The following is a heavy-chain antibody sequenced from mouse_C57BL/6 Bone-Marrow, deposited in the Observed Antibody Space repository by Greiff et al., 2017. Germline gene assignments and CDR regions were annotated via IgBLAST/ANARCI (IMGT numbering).Heavy chain of an antibody. CDR3: ARTTVVVDFDY. J-gene: IGHJ2*01. D-gene: IGHD1-1*01. Sequence: EVKVVVSGGGLVKPGGSLKLSCAASGFTFSSYAMSWVRQTPEKRLEWVATISDGGSYTYYPDNVKGRLTISRDNAKINLYLQMSHLKSEDTAMYYCARTTVVVDFDYWGQGTTLTVSS. CDR2: ISDGGSYT. V-gene: IGHV5-4*03. CDR1: GFTFSSYA.